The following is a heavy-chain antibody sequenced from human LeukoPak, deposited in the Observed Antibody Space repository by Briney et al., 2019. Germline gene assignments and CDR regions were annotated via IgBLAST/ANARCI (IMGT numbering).Heavy chain of an antibody. J-gene: IGHJ4*02. Sequence: VASVKVSCETSGYTFINYGISWVRQAPGQGPEWMGWISGYNGNTNYAQKFQGRITMTTDTSTSTAYMELRSLRSDDTAVYYCARDLSLGRHEYGEPFDYWGQGTMVTVSS. CDR2: ISGYNGNT. D-gene: IGHD4/OR15-4a*01. CDR3: ARDLSLGRHEYGEPFDY. V-gene: IGHV1-18*01. CDR1: GYTFINYG.